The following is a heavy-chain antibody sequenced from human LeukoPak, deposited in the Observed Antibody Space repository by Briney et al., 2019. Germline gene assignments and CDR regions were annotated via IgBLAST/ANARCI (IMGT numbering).Heavy chain of an antibody. CDR3: ARDIRYSGYDPHYFDY. CDR1: GFTFSDYY. Sequence: GGSLRLSCAASGFTFSDYYMSWIRQAPGKGLEWVSYISSSGSTIYYADSVKGRFTISRDNAKNSLYLQMNSLRAEDTAVYYCARDIRYSGYDPHYFDYWGQGTLVTVSS. V-gene: IGHV3-11*01. D-gene: IGHD5-12*01. J-gene: IGHJ4*02. CDR2: ISSSGSTI.